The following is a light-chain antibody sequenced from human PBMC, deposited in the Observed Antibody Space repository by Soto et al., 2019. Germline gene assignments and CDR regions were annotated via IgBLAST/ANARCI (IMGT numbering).Light chain of an antibody. CDR3: QQYVASPLT. J-gene: IGKJ4*01. CDR2: HAS. Sequence: EIVLTQSPGTLSLSPGERATLSCRASQTVGRNYLAWYQQKPGQAPRLLIYHASNRATGIPDRFSGSGSGTDFTLTISRLEPEDFLIYYCQQYVASPLTFGGGAKVEI. CDR1: QTVGRNY. V-gene: IGKV3-20*01.